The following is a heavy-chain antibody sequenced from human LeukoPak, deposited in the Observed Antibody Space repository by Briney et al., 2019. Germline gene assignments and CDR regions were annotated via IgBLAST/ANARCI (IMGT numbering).Heavy chain of an antibody. Sequence: GGSLRLSCAASGFTFSRYAMSWVRQAPGKGLVWVSRINPDGSGTNYADSVKGRFTISRDNAKNTLYLQMNSLRPEDTGVYYCARVDVIVPAAMVDFWGQGTLVTVSS. CDR3: ARVDVIVPAAMVDF. D-gene: IGHD2-2*01. CDR2: INPDGSGT. V-gene: IGHV3-74*01. CDR1: GFTFSRYA. J-gene: IGHJ4*02.